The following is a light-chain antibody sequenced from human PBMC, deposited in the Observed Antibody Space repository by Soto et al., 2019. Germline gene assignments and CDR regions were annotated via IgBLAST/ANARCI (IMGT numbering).Light chain of an antibody. J-gene: IGKJ1*01. CDR3: QQYNDWPPTWT. CDR2: GAS. CDR1: QXVXSK. Sequence: LSXXPXXXATLXCXASQXVXSKLAWYQQKPGQAPRVLIYGASTRATGIPDRFSGSGSXTEXXLTISSLQSEDFAVYYCQQYNDWPPTWTFGQGTRVXXK. V-gene: IGKV3-15*01.